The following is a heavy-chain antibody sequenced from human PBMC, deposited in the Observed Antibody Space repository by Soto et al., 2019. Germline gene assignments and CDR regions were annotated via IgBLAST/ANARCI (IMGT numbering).Heavy chain of an antibody. CDR1: GGTFSSYT. Sequence: QVQLVQSGAEVKKPGSSVKVPCKASGGTFSSYTISWVRQAPGQGLEWMGRIIPILGIANYAQKFQGRVTITADKSTSTAYMELSSLRSEDTAVYYCARASGVATITPNFDYWGQGTLVTVSS. CDR2: IIPILGIA. CDR3: ARASGVATITPNFDY. D-gene: IGHD5-12*01. J-gene: IGHJ4*02. V-gene: IGHV1-69*02.